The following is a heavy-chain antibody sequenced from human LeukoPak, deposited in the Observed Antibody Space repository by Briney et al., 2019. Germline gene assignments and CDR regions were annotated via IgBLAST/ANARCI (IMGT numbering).Heavy chain of an antibody. CDR2: IIPILGIA. V-gene: IGHV1-69*04. CDR1: GGTFSSYA. J-gene: IGHJ3*02. D-gene: IGHD4-23*01. Sequence: GSSVKVSCKASGGTFSSYAISWVRQAPGQGLEWMGRIIPILGIANYAQKFQGRVTITADKSTSTAYMELSSLRSEDTAVYYCAREFTQEAVVTPHAFDIWGQGTMVTVSS. CDR3: AREFTQEAVVTPHAFDI.